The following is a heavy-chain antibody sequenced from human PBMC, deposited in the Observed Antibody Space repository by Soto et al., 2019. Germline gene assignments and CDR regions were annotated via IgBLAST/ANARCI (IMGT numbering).Heavy chain of an antibody. CDR2: IKQDGSEK. D-gene: IGHD2-21*01. V-gene: IGHV3-7*01. CDR3: ALAYCGGDCYTFFPTKLDY. Sequence: GGSLRLSCAASGFTFSSYWMSWVRQAPGKGLEWVANIKQDGSEKYYVDSVKGRFTISRDNAKNSLYLQMNSLRAEDTAVYYCALAYCGGDCYTFFPTKLDYWGQGTLVTVSS. J-gene: IGHJ4*02. CDR1: GFTFSSYW.